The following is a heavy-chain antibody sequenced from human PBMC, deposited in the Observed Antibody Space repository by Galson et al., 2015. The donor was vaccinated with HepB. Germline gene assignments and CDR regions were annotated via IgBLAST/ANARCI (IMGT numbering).Heavy chain of an antibody. CDR2: IKSKTDGGTT. J-gene: IGHJ3*02. CDR3: TTGGITMVRGASRGDAFDI. CDR1: GFTFSNAW. Sequence: SLRLSCAASGFTFSNAWMSWVRQAPGKGLEWVGRIKSKTDGGTTDYAAPVKGRFTISRDDSKNTLYLQMNSLKTEDTAVYYCTTGGITMVRGASRGDAFDIWGQGTMVTVSS. D-gene: IGHD3-10*01. V-gene: IGHV3-15*01.